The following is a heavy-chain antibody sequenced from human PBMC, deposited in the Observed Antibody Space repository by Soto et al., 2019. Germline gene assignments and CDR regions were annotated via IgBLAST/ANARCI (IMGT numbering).Heavy chain of an antibody. Sequence: QVQLVGSGGGVVQPGRSLRLSCAASGFTFSSYAMHWVRQAPGKGLEWVAVISYDGSNKYYADSVKGRFTISRDNSKNPLYLQMNSLRAEDTAVYYCARERPSRWYFDYWGQGTLVTVSS. CDR1: GFTFSSYA. V-gene: IGHV3-30-3*01. J-gene: IGHJ4*02. D-gene: IGHD4-17*01. CDR3: ARERPSRWYFDY. CDR2: ISYDGSNK.